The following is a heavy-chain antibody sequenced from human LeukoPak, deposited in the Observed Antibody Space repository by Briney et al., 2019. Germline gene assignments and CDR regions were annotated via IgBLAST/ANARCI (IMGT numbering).Heavy chain of an antibody. Sequence: ASVKVSCKASGCTFTSYDINWVRQATGQGLEWMGWMNPNSGNTGYAQKFQGRVTMTRNTSISTAYMELSSLRSEDTAVYYCARGIAAAGISDYMDVWGKGTTVTVSS. J-gene: IGHJ6*03. CDR1: GCTFTSYD. CDR3: ARGIAAAGISDYMDV. V-gene: IGHV1-8*01. CDR2: MNPNSGNT. D-gene: IGHD6-13*01.